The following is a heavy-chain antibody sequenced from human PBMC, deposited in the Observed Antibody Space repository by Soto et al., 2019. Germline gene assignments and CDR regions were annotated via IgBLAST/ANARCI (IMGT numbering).Heavy chain of an antibody. CDR1: GFTFSSYS. Sequence: PGGSLRLSCAASGFTFSSYSMNWVRQAPGKGLEWVSYISSSSSTIYYADSVKGRFTISRDNAKNSLYLQMNSLRDEDTAVYYCARDRFLEWLLRHYYYYYGMEVWGQGTTVTVSS. CDR2: ISSSSSTI. CDR3: ARDRFLEWLLRHYYYYYGMEV. J-gene: IGHJ6*02. D-gene: IGHD3-3*01. V-gene: IGHV3-48*02.